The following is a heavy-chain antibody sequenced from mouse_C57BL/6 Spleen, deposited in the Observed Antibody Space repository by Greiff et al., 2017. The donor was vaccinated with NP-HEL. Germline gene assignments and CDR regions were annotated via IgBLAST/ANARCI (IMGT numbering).Heavy chain of an antibody. CDR1: GYTFTSYW. D-gene: IGHD1-1*01. J-gene: IGHJ4*01. V-gene: IGHV1-61*01. CDR3: ASPSDYYGSSGRANWGSYYAMDY. Sequence: VQLQQPGAELVRPGSSVKLSCKASGYTFTSYWLDWVKQRPGQGLEWIGNIYPSDSETPYNQKFKDKATLTVAKSSCTAYMQSSSLTFEDSAVEYCASPSDYYGSSGRANWGSYYAMDYWGQGTSVTVSS. CDR2: IYPSDSET.